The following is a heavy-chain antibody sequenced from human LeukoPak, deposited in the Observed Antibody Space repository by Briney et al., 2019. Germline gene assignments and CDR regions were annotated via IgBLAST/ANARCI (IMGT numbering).Heavy chain of an antibody. J-gene: IGHJ6*02. CDR3: ARSAVVVAAAQDYYYGMDV. V-gene: IGHV1-69*13. D-gene: IGHD2-15*01. CDR1: GGTFTIYS. CDR2: IIPIFGTA. Sequence: EASVKVSSKASGGTFTIYSISWVPQAPEQGLEWMGGIIPIFGTANYAQKFQGRVTITADESTSTAYMELSRLRSEDTAVYYCARSAVVVAAAQDYYYGMDVWGQGTTVTVSS.